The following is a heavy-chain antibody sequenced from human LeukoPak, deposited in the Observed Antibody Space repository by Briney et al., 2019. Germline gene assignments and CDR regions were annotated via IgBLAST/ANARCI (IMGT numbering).Heavy chain of an antibody. CDR1: GFTFSSYS. D-gene: IGHD6-19*01. V-gene: IGHV3-21*01. CDR2: ISSSSSYI. J-gene: IGHJ4*02. Sequence: GGSLRLSCAASGFTFSSYSMIWVRQAPGKGLEWVSSISSSSSYIYYADSVKGRFTISRDNAKNSLYLQMNSLRAEDTAVYYCASVPGIAVAGTDYWGQGTLVTVSS. CDR3: ASVPGIAVAGTDY.